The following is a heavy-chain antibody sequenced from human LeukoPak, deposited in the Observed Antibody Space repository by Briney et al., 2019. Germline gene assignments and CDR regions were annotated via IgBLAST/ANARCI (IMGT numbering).Heavy chain of an antibody. CDR1: GYTFTSYA. D-gene: IGHD5-18*01. CDR2: INAGNGNT. CDR3: VRDPIQLWVSWFDP. J-gene: IGHJ5*02. V-gene: IGHV1-3*01. Sequence: ASVKVSCKASGYTFTSYAMHWVRQAPGQRLEWMGWINAGNGNTKYSQKFQGRVTITRDASASTAYMELSSLRSEDTAVYYCVRDPIQLWVSWFDPWGQGTLVTVSS.